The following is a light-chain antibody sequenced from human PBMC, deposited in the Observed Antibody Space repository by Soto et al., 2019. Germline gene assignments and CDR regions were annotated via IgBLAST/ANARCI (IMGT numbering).Light chain of an antibody. CDR2: DAS. CDR1: QSPNTR. CDR3: QQYKSYST. V-gene: IGKV1-5*01. J-gene: IGKJ1*01. Sequence: IRRMQSPWTRAASGGGGVLRGCRASQSPNTRLAWYQQRPGKAPKLLIYDASTLESGVPSRFSGGGSGTEITLTLNNLHPDDLATYNWQQYKSYSTFGRGTKVDIK.